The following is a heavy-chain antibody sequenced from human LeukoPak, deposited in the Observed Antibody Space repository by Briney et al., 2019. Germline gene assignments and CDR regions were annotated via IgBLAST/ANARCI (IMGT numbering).Heavy chain of an antibody. D-gene: IGHD1-14*01. Sequence: GGSLRLSCAASGFTLSGHWMSWVRQAPGKGLEWVADINQGGSDKYYVDSVKGRFTISRDNANNLLYLQMNSLRGENTAVYYCTRDRSRAEDDWGQGTLVTVSS. CDR2: INQGGSDK. V-gene: IGHV3-7*01. J-gene: IGHJ4*02. CDR3: TRDRSRAEDD. CDR1: GFTLSGHW.